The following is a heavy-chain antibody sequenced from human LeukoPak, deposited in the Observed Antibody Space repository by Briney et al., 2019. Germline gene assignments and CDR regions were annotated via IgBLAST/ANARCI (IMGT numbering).Heavy chain of an antibody. CDR1: GGSISSGDYY. V-gene: IGHV4-30-4*01. D-gene: IGHD5-18*01. J-gene: IGHJ3*02. Sequence: PSETLSLTCTVSGGSISSGDYYWSWIRQPPGKGLEWIEYIYYSGSTYYNPSLKSRVTISVDTSKNQFSLKLSTVTAADTAVYYCARAHVDTAMVWAFDIWGQGTMVTVSS. CDR3: ARAHVDTAMVWAFDI. CDR2: IYYSGST.